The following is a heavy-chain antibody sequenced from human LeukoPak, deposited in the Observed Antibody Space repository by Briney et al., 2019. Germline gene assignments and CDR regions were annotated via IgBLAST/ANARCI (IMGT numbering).Heavy chain of an antibody. CDR3: ARAGAYYGSGSYSPPFDY. D-gene: IGHD3-10*01. V-gene: IGHV3-21*01. CDR1: GFTFSSYA. CDR2: ISGSSGYI. J-gene: IGHJ4*02. Sequence: GGSLRFSCAASGFTFSSYAMSWVRQAPGKGLEWVSAISGSSGYIHYSDSVRGRFTISRNNAKNSLYLQMYSLRAEDTAVYYCARAGAYYGSGSYSPPFDYWGQGTLVTVSS.